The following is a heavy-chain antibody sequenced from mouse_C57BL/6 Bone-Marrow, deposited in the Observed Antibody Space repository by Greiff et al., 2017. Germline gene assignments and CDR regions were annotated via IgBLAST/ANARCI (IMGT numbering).Heavy chain of an antibody. V-gene: IGHV1-55*01. CDR1: GYTFTSYW. Sequence: QVQLQQPGAELVKPGASVKMSCTASGYTFTSYWITWVKQRPGQGLEWIGDIYPGSGSTNYNEKFKSKATLTVDTSSSTAYMQLSSLTSEDSAVYYCARNYYGSSYVDYWGQGTTLTVSS. J-gene: IGHJ2*01. D-gene: IGHD1-1*01. CDR2: IYPGSGST. CDR3: ARNYYGSSYVDY.